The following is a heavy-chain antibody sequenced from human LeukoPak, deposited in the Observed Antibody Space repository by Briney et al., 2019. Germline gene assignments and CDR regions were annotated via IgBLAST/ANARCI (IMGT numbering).Heavy chain of an antibody. D-gene: IGHD2-15*01. CDR1: GGSISTYY. CDR2: VYYTGTT. V-gene: IGHV4-59*12. CDR3: AREIGYCAGGSCYFGAFDM. J-gene: IGHJ3*02. Sequence: SETLSLTCTVSGGSISTYYWNWIRQSPGKGLEWIGYVYYTGTTNYTPSLSSRVSISVDTSKDQFSLILTSVTAADTAVYFCAREIGYCAGGSCYFGAFDMWGQGTKVRVSS.